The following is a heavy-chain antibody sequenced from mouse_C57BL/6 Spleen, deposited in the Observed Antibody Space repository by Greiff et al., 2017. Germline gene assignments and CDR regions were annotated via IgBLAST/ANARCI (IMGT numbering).Heavy chain of an antibody. CDR2: IWSGGST. V-gene: IGHV2-2*01. D-gene: IGHD2-4*01. CDR3: ARSSYDYSAWFAY. CDR1: GFSLTSYG. J-gene: IGHJ3*01. Sequence: VKVVESGPGLVQPSQSLSITCTVSGFSLTSYGVHWVRQSPGKGLEWLGVIWSGGSTDYNAAFISRLSISKDNSKSQVFFKMNSLQADDTAIYYCARSSYDYSAWFAYWGQGTLVTVSA.